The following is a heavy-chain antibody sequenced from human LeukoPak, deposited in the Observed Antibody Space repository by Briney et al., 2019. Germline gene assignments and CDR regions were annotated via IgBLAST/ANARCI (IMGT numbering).Heavy chain of an antibody. V-gene: IGHV3-48*01. Sequence: SGGSLRLSCAASGFTFSTYWMSWVRQAPGKGLEWVSYINGDGGSIHYADSVKGRFTISRDNAKDSLYLQMNSLRVEDTAMYYCALFWSGSQGYMDVWGKGTTVTVSS. D-gene: IGHD3-3*01. CDR3: ALFWSGSQGYMDV. CDR1: GFTFSTYW. CDR2: INGDGGSI. J-gene: IGHJ6*03.